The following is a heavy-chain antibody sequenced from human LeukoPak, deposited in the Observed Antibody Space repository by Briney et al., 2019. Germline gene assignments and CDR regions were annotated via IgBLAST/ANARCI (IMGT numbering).Heavy chain of an antibody. D-gene: IGHD3-3*01. J-gene: IGHJ3*01. CDR1: GFTLSSHV. Sequence: GGSLRLSCVASGFTLSSHVMHWVRQAPGKGLEWVALISSDGTTKYNADSVEGRFTISRDTSTDTLYLQMNSLRVDDTSVYYCARGILSPRSVAFDVWGQGTMVTVS. CDR3: ARGILSPRSVAFDV. CDR2: ISSDGTTK. V-gene: IGHV3-30-3*01.